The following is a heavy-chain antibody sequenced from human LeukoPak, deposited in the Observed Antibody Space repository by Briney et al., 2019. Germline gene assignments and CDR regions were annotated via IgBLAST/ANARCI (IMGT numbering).Heavy chain of an antibody. CDR2: INPSGGST. CDR3: ARSSAPIATFDY. V-gene: IGHV1-46*01. J-gene: IGHJ4*02. CDR1: GYTFTSYY. D-gene: IGHD3-22*01. Sequence: ASVKVSCKASGYTFTSYYMHWVRQAPGQGLEWMGIINPSGGSTSYAQKFQGRVTMTRDTSTSTVYMGLSSLRSEDTAVYYCARSSAPIATFDYWGQGTLVTVSS.